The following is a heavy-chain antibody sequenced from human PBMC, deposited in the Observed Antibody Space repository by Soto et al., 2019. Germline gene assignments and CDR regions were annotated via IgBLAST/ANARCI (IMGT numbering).Heavy chain of an antibody. CDR1: GCSFITSYH. D-gene: IGHD5-12*01. CDR2: INPTGSMT. J-gene: IGHJ3*02. V-gene: IGHV1-46*01. Sequence: QVQLVQSGAEVKKPGASVEVSCKASGCSFITSYHMHWVRQAPGQGLEWMGIINPTGSMTRYSQKFQGRLTMTRDTSTATDYMELSNLTSEDTAVYFCARDTGYDHDAFDIWGQGTRVTVSS. CDR3: ARDTGYDHDAFDI.